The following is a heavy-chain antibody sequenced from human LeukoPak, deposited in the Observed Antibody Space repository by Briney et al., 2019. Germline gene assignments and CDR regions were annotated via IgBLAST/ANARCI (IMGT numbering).Heavy chain of an antibody. CDR2: IYYSGIT. CDR3: ARVRRSLNWFDS. CDR1: GDSISTTNYY. J-gene: IGHJ5*01. D-gene: IGHD3-3*01. V-gene: IGHV4-39*01. Sequence: SETLSLTCAVSGDSISTTNYYWGWIRQPPGKGLEWIGIIYYSGITHYNPSLKSRVTILVDTSKNQFSLKLSSVTDADTAVYYCARVRRSLNWFDSWGQGTLVTVSS.